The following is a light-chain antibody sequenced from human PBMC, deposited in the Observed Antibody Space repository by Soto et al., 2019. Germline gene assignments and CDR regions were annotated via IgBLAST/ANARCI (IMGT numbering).Light chain of an antibody. V-gene: IGKV1-9*01. CDR1: QGINTF. J-gene: IGKJ4*01. CDR3: QKLNTYPLT. Sequence: DIQLTQSPSSLSASVGDRVTITCRASQGINTFLAWYQQKPGKAPNLLIYTASSLQSGVPSRFSGSGSGSEFALTISGLQPEDVATYYCQKLNTYPLTFGGGTKVEIK. CDR2: TAS.